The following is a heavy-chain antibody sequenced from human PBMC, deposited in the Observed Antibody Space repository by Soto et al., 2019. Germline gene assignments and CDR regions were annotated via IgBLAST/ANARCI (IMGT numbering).Heavy chain of an antibody. CDR1: GGSISSSSYY. CDR2: IYYSGST. V-gene: IGHV4-39*01. CDR3: ARHQTTVTIFGVVITHYYYGMDV. Sequence: SETLSRTCTVSGGSISSSSYYWGWIRQPPEKGLEWIGSIYYSGSTSYNPSLKSRVTISVDTSKNQFSLKLSSVTAADTAVYYCARHQTTVTIFGVVITHYYYGMDVWGQGTTVTVSS. J-gene: IGHJ6*02. D-gene: IGHD3-3*01.